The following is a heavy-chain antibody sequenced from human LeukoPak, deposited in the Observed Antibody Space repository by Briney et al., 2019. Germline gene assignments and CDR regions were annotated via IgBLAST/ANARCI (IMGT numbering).Heavy chain of an antibody. D-gene: IGHD3-3*01. Sequence: SETLSLTCAVYGGSFSGYYWSWIRQPPGKGLEWIGEINHSGSTNYNPSLKSRVTISVDTSKNQFSLKLSSVTAADTAVYYCAREGITIFGVVIQTNWFDPWGQGTLVTVSS. J-gene: IGHJ5*02. V-gene: IGHV4-34*01. CDR3: AREGITIFGVVIQTNWFDP. CDR2: INHSGST. CDR1: GGSFSGYY.